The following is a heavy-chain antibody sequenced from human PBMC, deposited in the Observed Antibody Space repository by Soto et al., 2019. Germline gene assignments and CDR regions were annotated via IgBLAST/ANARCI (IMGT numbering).Heavy chain of an antibody. D-gene: IGHD2-8*02. Sequence: SETLSLTCTVSGDSMNSDDYYWTWIRQPPGRGLEWVGYISYSGITYYNPSLSSRLSISADTFNNQFSLKQSSVTAADTAVYYCVRDKGYYVGGGYWSRHGSFDDWGLGILVTVSS. CDR3: VRDKGYYVGGGYWSRHGSFDD. V-gene: IGHV4-30-4*01. CDR2: ISYSGIT. CDR1: GDSMNSDDYY. J-gene: IGHJ4*02.